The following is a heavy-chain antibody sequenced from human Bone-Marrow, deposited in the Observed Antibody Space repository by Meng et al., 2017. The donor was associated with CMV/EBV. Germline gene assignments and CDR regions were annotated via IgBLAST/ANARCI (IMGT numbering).Heavy chain of an antibody. D-gene: IGHD1-26*01. J-gene: IGHJ6*02. CDR3: AQDAPWEYYHGMDV. V-gene: IGHV4-59*01. CDR2: IYYTGKT. CDR1: GGSISNSY. Sequence: SETLSLTCPVPGGSISNSYWNWIRQPPGKGLEWIGYIYYTGKTNYNPSPKSRVSISLDTSKKQFSLNLRSPTASDTAVYYCAQDAPWEYYHGMDVWGQGTTVTVYS.